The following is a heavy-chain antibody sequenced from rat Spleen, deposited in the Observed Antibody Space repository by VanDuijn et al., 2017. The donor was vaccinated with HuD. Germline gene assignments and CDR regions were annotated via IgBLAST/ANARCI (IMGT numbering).Heavy chain of an antibody. Sequence: EVQLVESGGGLVQPGRSLNLSCAASGFTLSDYDMAWVRQAPTKGLEWVATISTGGGSTYYRDSVKGRFTISRDNAKSTLYLQMNTLQTEDTATYYCAREGIGTTTDYWGQGVMVTVSS. D-gene: IGHD1-5*01. J-gene: IGHJ2*01. CDR2: ISTGGGST. V-gene: IGHV5S23*01. CDR1: GFTLSDYD. CDR3: AREGIGTTTDY.